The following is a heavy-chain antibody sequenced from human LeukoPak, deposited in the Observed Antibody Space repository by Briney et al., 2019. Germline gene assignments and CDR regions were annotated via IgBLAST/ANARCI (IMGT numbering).Heavy chain of an antibody. J-gene: IGHJ5*02. CDR3: AGSSAGNYFGYFDP. CDR2: IYSGGDT. D-gene: IGHD2/OR15-2a*01. Sequence: GGSLRLSCVASGFTVSSTYMSWGRQAPGKGLEWVSVIYSGGDTKYADSVKGRVTISRDNSKNTLYLQMNSLRAEDTAVYYCAGSSAGNYFGYFDPWGRGTLVTVSS. V-gene: IGHV3-66*01. CDR1: GFTVSSTY.